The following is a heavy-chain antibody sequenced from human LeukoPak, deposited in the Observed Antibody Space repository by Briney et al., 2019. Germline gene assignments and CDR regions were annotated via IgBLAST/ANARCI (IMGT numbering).Heavy chain of an antibody. J-gene: IGHJ6*02. D-gene: IGHD3-9*01. CDR1: GFTFSDYY. CDR2: ISSSGSTI. CDR3: ARDVSYYDILTGYYFAYYYYYGMDV. Sequence: GGSLRLSCAASGFTFSDYYMSWIRQAPGKGLEWVSYISSSGSTIYYADSVKGRFTISRDNAKNSLYLQMNSLRAEDTAVYYCARDVSYYDILTGYYFAYYYYYGMDVWGQGTTVTVSS. V-gene: IGHV3-11*01.